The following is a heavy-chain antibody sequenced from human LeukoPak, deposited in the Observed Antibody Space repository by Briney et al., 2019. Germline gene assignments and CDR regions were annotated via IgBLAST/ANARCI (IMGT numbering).Heavy chain of an antibody. D-gene: IGHD3-10*01. CDR3: ARPSWQYYYGSGTEFHY. V-gene: IGHV4-39*01. Sequence: PSETLSLTCTVSGGSISSSSYYWGWIRQPPGKGLEWIGSIYHSGSTYYNPSLKSRVTISVDTFKNQFSLKLSSVTAADTAVYYCARPSWQYYYGSGTEFHYWGEGTLVTVSS. CDR1: GGSISSSSYY. CDR2: IYHSGST. J-gene: IGHJ4*02.